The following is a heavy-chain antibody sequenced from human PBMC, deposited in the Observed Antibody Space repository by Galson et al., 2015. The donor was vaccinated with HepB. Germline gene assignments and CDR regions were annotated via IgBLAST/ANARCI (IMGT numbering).Heavy chain of an antibody. CDR2: IIPIFGTA. V-gene: IGHV1-69*06. Sequence: SVKVSCKAPGGTFSSYAISWVRQAPGQGLEWMGGIIPIFGTANYAQKFQGRVTITADKSTSTAYMELSSLRSEDTAVYYCASLGYCSSTSCYGGYYGMDVWGQGTTVTVSS. D-gene: IGHD2-2*01. J-gene: IGHJ6*02. CDR1: GGTFSSYA. CDR3: ASLGYCSSTSCYGGYYGMDV.